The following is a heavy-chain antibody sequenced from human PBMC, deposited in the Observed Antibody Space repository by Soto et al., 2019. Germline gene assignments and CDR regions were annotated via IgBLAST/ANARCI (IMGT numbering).Heavy chain of an antibody. V-gene: IGHV1-2*02. CDR3: ARDSESDGYSDY. CDR1: GGTFSSYA. D-gene: IGHD2-2*03. J-gene: IGHJ4*02. Sequence: ASVKVSCKASGGTFSSYAISWVRQAPGQGLEWMGWINPNSGGTNYAQKFQGRVTMTRDTSISTAYMELSRLRSDDTAVYYCARDSESDGYSDYWGQGTLVTVSS. CDR2: INPNSGGT.